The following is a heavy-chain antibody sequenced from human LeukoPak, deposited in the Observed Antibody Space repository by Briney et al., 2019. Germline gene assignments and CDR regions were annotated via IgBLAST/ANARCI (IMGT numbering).Heavy chain of an antibody. CDR2: IYHSGTT. V-gene: IGHV4-30-2*01. CDR3: ARNYWNDPYNWFDP. J-gene: IGHJ5*02. CDR1: GGSISSGGDS. Sequence: PSQTLSLTCAVSGGSISSGGDSWSWIWQPPGKGLEWIGYIYHSGTTYYNPSLKSRVTISIDRSKNQFSLKLSSVTAADTAVYYCARNYWNDPYNWFDPWGQGTLVTVSS. D-gene: IGHD1-1*01.